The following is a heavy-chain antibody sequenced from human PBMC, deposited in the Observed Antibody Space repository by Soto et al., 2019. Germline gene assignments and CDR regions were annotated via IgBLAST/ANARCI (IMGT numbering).Heavy chain of an antibody. Sequence: HPGGSLRLSCAASGFTFSSYAMSWVRQAPGKGLEWVSAISGSGGSTYYADSVKGRFAISRDNSKNTLYLQMNSLRAEDTAVYYCAKDEVGATHFDYWGQGTLVTVSS. CDR3: AKDEVGATHFDY. V-gene: IGHV3-23*01. D-gene: IGHD1-26*01. J-gene: IGHJ4*02. CDR1: GFTFSSYA. CDR2: ISGSGGST.